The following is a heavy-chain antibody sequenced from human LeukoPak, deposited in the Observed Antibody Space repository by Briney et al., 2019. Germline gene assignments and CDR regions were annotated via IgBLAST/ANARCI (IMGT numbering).Heavy chain of an antibody. CDR2: IGTAGDT. Sequence: PGGSLRLSCAASGFTFSSYDMHGVRQATGKGLEWASAIGTAGDTYYPGSVKGRFTISRENAKNSLYLQMNSLRAGDTAVYYCARAIAVAGTPLDYWGQGTLVTVSS. CDR1: GFTFSSYD. CDR3: ARAIAVAGTPLDY. V-gene: IGHV3-13*01. D-gene: IGHD6-19*01. J-gene: IGHJ4*02.